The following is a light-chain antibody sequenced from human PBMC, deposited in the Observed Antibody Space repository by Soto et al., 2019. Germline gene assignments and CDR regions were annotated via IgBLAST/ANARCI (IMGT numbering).Light chain of an antibody. CDR1: QSVSSSY. Sequence: EIVLTQSPGTLSLSPGERATLSCRASQSVSSSYLAWYQQKPGQAPRLLIYGASSRATGIPDRFSGSGSGIDFNLIISILETEDFAVYYCQQYGSSPWTFGQGTKV. J-gene: IGKJ1*01. CDR2: GAS. CDR3: QQYGSSPWT. V-gene: IGKV3-20*01.